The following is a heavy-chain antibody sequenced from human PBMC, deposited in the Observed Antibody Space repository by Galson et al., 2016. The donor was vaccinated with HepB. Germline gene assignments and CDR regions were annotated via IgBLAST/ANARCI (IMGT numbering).Heavy chain of an antibody. CDR1: GASINGSNW. V-gene: IGHV4-4*02. D-gene: IGHD2-2*01. Sequence: SETLSLTCTVSGASINGSNWWTWVRQAPGRGPEWIGEIYHSGTSNNNPFLRRRFTLSIDKSRNQFFLNLTSVTAADTAVYYCARAAVVPGSRMVFDPWGQGTLVTVSS. CDR2: IYHSGTS. J-gene: IGHJ5*02. CDR3: ARAAVVPGSRMVFDP.